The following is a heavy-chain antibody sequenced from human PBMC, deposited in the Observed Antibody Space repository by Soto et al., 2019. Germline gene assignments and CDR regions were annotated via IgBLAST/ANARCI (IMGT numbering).Heavy chain of an antibody. V-gene: IGHV4-59*01. D-gene: IGHD3-10*01. Sequence: SETLSLTCIVSGGSISGYYWSWIRQPPGKGLEWVAYVDYSGNTNYNPSLKSRVTISVDTSKNQFSLRLNSVNAADTAVYYCANSLQTYHTSSGYFQHWGQGTLVTVSS. CDR2: VDYSGNT. CDR1: GGSISGYY. J-gene: IGHJ1*01. CDR3: ANSLQTYHTSSGYFQH.